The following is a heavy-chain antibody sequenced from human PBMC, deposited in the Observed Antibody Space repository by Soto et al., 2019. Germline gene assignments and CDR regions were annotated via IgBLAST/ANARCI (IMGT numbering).Heavy chain of an antibody. J-gene: IGHJ4*02. Sequence: GESLKISCVASGFRFSDHSMNWVRQAPGKGLEWVSYITSSGDSIQYADSVKGRFTVSRDNAKNSLFLHMNSLRDDDTAVYYCARLPKGSTVTSWGQGTLVTVSS. V-gene: IGHV3-48*02. CDR2: ITSSGDSI. D-gene: IGHD4-17*01. CDR1: GFRFSDHS. CDR3: ARLPKGSTVTS.